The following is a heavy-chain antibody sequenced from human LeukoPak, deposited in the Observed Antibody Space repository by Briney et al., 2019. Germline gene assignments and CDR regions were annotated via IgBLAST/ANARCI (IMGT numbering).Heavy chain of an antibody. CDR3: ARLPPYYGSGSYSHYFDY. CDR2: INHSGST. V-gene: IGHV4-34*01. J-gene: IGHJ4*02. D-gene: IGHD3-10*01. Sequence: PSGTLSLTCAVYGGSFSGYYWSWIRQPPGKGLEWIGEINHSGSTNYNPSPKSRVTISVDTSKNQFSLKLSSVTAADTAVYYCARLPPYYGSGSYSHYFDYWGQGTLVTVSS. CDR1: GGSFSGYY.